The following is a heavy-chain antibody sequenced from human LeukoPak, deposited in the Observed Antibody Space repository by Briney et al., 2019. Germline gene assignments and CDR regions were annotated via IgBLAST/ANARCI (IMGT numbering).Heavy chain of an antibody. V-gene: IGHV1-2*02. CDR1: VYTFTGDY. D-gene: IGHD1-1*01. CDR2: INPNTGGT. CDR3: ARGGWGLVQLRCEY. J-gene: IGHJ4*02. Sequence: ASVKVSCKASVYTFTGDYMHWVRQAPGQGLEWMGWINPNTGGTNYAQKFQGGVTMSKDTSISTAYMELSSLRSDDPAVYYCARGGWGLVQLRCEYWGQGTLVTVSS.